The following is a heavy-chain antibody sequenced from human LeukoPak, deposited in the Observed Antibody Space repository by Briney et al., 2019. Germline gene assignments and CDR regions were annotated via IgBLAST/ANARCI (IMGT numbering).Heavy chain of an antibody. V-gene: IGHV3-53*01. CDR1: GFTVTNND. D-gene: IGHD3-16*01. CDR3: TTITFGGVIDH. CDR2: LNIAGNT. J-gene: IGHJ4*02. Sequence: PGGSLRLSCAASGFTVTNNDMGWVRQAPGEGLECVSVLNIAGNTYYADSVKGRFTISRDNSKNTLYLQMNTLRAEDTALYYCTTITFGGVIDHWGQGTLVTVSS.